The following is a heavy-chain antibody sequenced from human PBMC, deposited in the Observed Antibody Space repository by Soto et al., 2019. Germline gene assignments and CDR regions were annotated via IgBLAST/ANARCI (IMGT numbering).Heavy chain of an antibody. Sequence: VGSLRLSCAASGFTFSHYWMHWVRQAPGKGLMWVSRINGDGSITNYADSVKGRFTISRDNAKNTLYLQMNSLRAEDTAVYYCTKDTFGAVDYCGQRTLVTVSS. J-gene: IGHJ4*02. CDR2: INGDGSIT. CDR1: GFTFSHYW. D-gene: IGHD3-16*01. CDR3: TKDTFGAVDY. V-gene: IGHV3-74*01.